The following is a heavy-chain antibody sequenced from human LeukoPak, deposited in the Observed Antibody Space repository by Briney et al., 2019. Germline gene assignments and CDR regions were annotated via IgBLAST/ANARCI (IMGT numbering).Heavy chain of an antibody. CDR1: GFTVSRNY. V-gene: IGHV3-53*01. CDR2: IYSGGST. Sequence: GGSLRLSCAASGFTVSRNYMSWVRQAPGKGLEWVSVIYSGGSTYYADSVKGRFTISRDNSKNTLYLQMNSLRAEDTAVYYCARDSSGWWNYFDYWGQGTLVTVSS. J-gene: IGHJ4*02. D-gene: IGHD6-19*01. CDR3: ARDSSGWWNYFDY.